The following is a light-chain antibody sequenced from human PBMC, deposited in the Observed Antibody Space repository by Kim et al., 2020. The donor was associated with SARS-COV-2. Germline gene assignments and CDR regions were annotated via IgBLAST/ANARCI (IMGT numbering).Light chain of an antibody. CDR3: QQYNSYLLT. V-gene: IGKV1-5*03. CDR1: QTISTW. CDR2: KAS. Sequence: ATGGDRVTSTCRASQTISTWLAWYQQKPGKAPKVLIYKASILESGVPSRFSGSGSGTEFTLTISSLQPDDFATYYCQQYNSYLLTFGGGTKVDIK. J-gene: IGKJ4*01.